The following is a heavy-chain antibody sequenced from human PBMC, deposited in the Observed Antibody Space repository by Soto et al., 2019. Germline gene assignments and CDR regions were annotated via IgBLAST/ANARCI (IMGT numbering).Heavy chain of an antibody. CDR3: ARDSSGPGNVDY. Sequence: SETLSLTCAVYGGSFSGYYWSWIRQPPGKGLEWIGEINHSGSTNYNPSLKSRVTISVDTSKNQFSLKLSSVTAADTAVYYCARDSSGPGNVDYWGQGTLVTVSS. CDR1: GGSFSGYY. D-gene: IGHD6-19*01. J-gene: IGHJ4*02. V-gene: IGHV4-34*01. CDR2: INHSGST.